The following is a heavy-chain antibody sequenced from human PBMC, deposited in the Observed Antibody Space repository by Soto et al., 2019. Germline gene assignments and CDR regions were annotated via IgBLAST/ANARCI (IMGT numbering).Heavy chain of an antibody. D-gene: IGHD3-22*01. V-gene: IGHV1-69*06. CDR2: IIPIFGTA. Sequence: SVKVSCKAVGGTFSSYATSWVRQDPGQGLEWMGGIIPIFGTANYAQKFQGRVTITADKSTSTAYMELSSLRSEDTAVYYCAMRDDSSGYYVDYWGQGTLVTVSS. CDR1: GGTFSSYA. CDR3: AMRDDSSGYYVDY. J-gene: IGHJ4*02.